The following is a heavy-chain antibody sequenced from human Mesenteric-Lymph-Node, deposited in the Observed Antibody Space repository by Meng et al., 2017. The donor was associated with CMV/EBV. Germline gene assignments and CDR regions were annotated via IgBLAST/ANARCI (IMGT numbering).Heavy chain of an antibody. V-gene: IGHV4-30-4*08. CDR3: ARTRVGYCSSTSCWPFDY. CDR1: GGSISSGDYY. Sequence: LRLSCTVSGGSISSGDYYWSWIRQPPGKGLEWIGYIYYSGSTYYNPSLKSRVTISVDTSKNQFSLKLSSVTAADTAVYYCARTRVGYCSSTSCWPFDYWGQGTLVTVSS. D-gene: IGHD2-2*01. CDR2: IYYSGST. J-gene: IGHJ4*02.